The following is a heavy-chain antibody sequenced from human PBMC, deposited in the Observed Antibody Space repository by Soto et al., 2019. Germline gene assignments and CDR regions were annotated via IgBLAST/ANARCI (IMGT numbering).Heavy chain of an antibody. CDR3: ARKRYSNSYDY. J-gene: IGHJ4*02. CDR1: GYSFTSYY. V-gene: IGHV5-51*01. Sequence: GASLNISCDVSGYSFTSYYIGWVRQMPGKGLEWMGVIYPGDSYTRYSPSFECQVTISVDKSTSPAYLQWSSLKASDTAMYYCARKRYSNSYDYWGQGPPVIVS. CDR2: IYPGDSYT. D-gene: IGHD6-6*01.